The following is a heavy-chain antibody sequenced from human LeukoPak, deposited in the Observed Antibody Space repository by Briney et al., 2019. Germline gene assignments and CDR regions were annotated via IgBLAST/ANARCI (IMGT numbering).Heavy chain of an antibody. D-gene: IGHD3-3*01. Sequence: ASETLSLTCTVSGGSVSSGSYYWSWIRQLPGKGLEWIGYIYYSGSTNYNPSLKSRVTISVDTSKNQFSLKLSSVTAADTAVYYCARANHSILRFLEWLPDYYYYGMDVWGQGTTVTVSS. V-gene: IGHV4-61*01. J-gene: IGHJ6*02. CDR3: ARANHSILRFLEWLPDYYYYGMDV. CDR1: GGSVSSGSYY. CDR2: IYYSGST.